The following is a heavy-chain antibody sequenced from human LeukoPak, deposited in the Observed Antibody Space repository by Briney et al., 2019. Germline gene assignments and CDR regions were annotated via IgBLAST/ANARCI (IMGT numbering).Heavy chain of an antibody. D-gene: IGHD4-17*01. CDR1: GGSFSGYY. Sequence: SETLSLTCAVYGGSFSGYYWSWIRQPPGKGLEWIGEINHSGSTNYNPSLKSRVTISVDTSKNQFSLKLSSVTAADTAVYYCARGPDYDDNWFDPWGQGTLVTVSS. J-gene: IGHJ5*02. CDR3: ARGPDYDDNWFDP. V-gene: IGHV4-34*01. CDR2: INHSGST.